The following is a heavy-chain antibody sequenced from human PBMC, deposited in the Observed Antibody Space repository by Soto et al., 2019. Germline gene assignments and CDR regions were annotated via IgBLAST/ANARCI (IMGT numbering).Heavy chain of an antibody. CDR3: ARGRGYYDSSGYHYPFDY. CDR2: IYYSGST. D-gene: IGHD3-22*01. Sequence: PSETLSLTCTVSGGSISSYYWSWIRQPPGKGLEWIGYIYYSGSTNYNPSLKSRVTISVDTSKNQFSLKLSSVTAADTAMYYCARGRGYYDSSGYHYPFDYWGQGTLVTVSS. V-gene: IGHV4-59*01. J-gene: IGHJ4*02. CDR1: GGSISSYY.